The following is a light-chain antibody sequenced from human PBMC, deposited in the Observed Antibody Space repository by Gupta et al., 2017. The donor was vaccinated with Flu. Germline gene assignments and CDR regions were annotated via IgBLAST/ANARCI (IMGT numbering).Light chain of an antibody. CDR2: DAS. V-gene: IGKV3-11*01. J-gene: IGKJ1*01. CDR1: QSVSSY. Sequence: DMVFTQSSATLALSRGERATLSCRASQSVSSYLAWYQQKPGQAPRLLIYDASNRHSGIPARFSGSGSGTDFTLTISCLEPEDFAIYYCQQHSNYPCTFGQGTKVDIK. CDR3: QQHSNYPCT.